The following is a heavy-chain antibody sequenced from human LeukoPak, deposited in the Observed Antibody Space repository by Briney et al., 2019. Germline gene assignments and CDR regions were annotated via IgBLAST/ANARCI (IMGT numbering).Heavy chain of an antibody. D-gene: IGHD2-21*02. J-gene: IGHJ3*02. CDR1: GFTFSSDA. CDR3: ARDLVGTGAFDM. CDR2: SGSNT. V-gene: IGHV3-23*01. Sequence: GGSLRLSCAASGFTFSSDAMGWVRQAPGKGLEWVSVSGSNTYYADSVKGRFTISRDNSKNTLSLQMNSLRVEDTAVYYCARDLVGTGAFDMWGQGTMVTVS.